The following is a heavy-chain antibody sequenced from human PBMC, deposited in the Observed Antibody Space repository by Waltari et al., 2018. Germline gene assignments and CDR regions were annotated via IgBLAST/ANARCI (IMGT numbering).Heavy chain of an antibody. CDR3: ARERYSGYDDY. CDR2: IYYSGST. D-gene: IGHD5-12*01. J-gene: IGHJ4*02. V-gene: IGHV4-39*07. Sequence: QLQLQESGPGLVKPSETLSLTCTVSGGSISSSSYYWGWIRQPPGKGLEWIGSIYYSGSTYYNPSLKSRVTISVDTSKNQFSLKLSSVTAADTAVYYCARERYSGYDDYWGQGTLVTVSS. CDR1: GGSISSSSYY.